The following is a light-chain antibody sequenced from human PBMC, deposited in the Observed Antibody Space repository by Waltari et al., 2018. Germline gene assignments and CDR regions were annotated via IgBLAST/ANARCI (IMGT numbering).Light chain of an antibody. CDR2: GAF. CDR1: QSVSRAL. V-gene: IGKV3-20*01. CDR3: QMYVRLPAT. J-gene: IGKJ1*01. Sequence: IVWTKSPGTFLLSPGEGATFPCRPSQSVSRALAWYQQKPGQAPRLLIYGAFNRAAGIPDRFSGSGTGTDFSLTISRLEPEDFAVYYCQMYVRLPATFGQGTKVEIK.